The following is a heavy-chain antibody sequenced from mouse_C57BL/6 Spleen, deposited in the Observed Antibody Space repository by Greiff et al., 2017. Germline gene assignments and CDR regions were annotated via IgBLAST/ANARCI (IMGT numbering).Heavy chain of an antibody. CDR2: IDPEDGDT. CDR1: GFNIKDYY. D-gene: IGHD1-1*01. Sequence: DVKLQESGAELVRPGASVKLSCTASGFNIKDYYMHWVKQRPEQGLEWIGRIDPEDGDTEYAPKFQGKATMTADTSSNTAYLQLSSLTSEDTAVYYCTLITTVGYFDVWGTGTTVTVSS. V-gene: IGHV14-1*01. J-gene: IGHJ1*03. CDR3: TLITTVGYFDV.